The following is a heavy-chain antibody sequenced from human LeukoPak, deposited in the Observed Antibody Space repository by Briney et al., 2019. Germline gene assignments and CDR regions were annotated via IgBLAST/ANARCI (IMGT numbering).Heavy chain of an antibody. D-gene: IGHD1-26*01. V-gene: IGHV4-4*09. CDR3: ARLRVSGSYLYYFDY. CDR2: ILTSGTT. Sequence: ASETLSLTCTVSGGSISSYHWSWVRQPPGKGLEWIGYILTSGTTNYNPSLKSRLTISGDTSKNQFTLRLSSVTAADTAVYFCARLRVSGSYLYYFDYWGQGTLVTVSS. CDR1: GGSISSYH. J-gene: IGHJ4*02.